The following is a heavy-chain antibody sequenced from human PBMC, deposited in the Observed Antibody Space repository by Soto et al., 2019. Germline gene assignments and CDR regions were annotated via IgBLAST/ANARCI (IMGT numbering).Heavy chain of an antibody. J-gene: IGHJ5*02. CDR2: IYWDDDK. V-gene: IGHV2-5*02. Sequence: QITLKESGPTLVKPTQTLTLTCTLSGFSLTTRGVGVGWIRQPPGKALECLALIYWDDDKRYSPSLQSRLSITKDTSKNPVVLTMTNVDPVETATYYCAHIPNYYQYDWFDPWGQGTLFSVSS. CDR1: GFSLTTRGVG. CDR3: AHIPNYYQYDWFDP. D-gene: IGHD3-16*01.